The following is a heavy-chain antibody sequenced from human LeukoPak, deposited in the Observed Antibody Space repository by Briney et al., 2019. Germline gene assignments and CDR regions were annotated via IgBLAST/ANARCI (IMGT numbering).Heavy chain of an antibody. CDR2: ISVSGGRT. D-gene: IGHD3-10*01. J-gene: IGHJ4*02. CDR3: AKEVLYGSRSYYDY. V-gene: IGHV3-23*01. Sequence: GGSLRLSCVAPGFTFSTYALNWVRQAPGKGLEWVSAISVSGGRTNYADPVKGRFPISRDNSKNTLYLQMNSLRAEDTAIYYCAKEVLYGSRSYYDYWGQGTLVTVSS. CDR1: GFTFSTYA.